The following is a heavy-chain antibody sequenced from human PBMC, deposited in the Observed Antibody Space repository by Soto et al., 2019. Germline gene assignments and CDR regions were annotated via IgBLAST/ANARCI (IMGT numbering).Heavy chain of an antibody. D-gene: IGHD3-16*02. CDR3: ARDHGSYPNT. J-gene: IGHJ1*01. V-gene: IGHV4-59*01. Sequence: SETLSLTCNVSGGAITSDFWSWIRQPPGKGLEWIGYVYYSGAADYNPSLKPRVTISIATSKTQFSLRLASATAADTGVYYCARDHGSYPNTWGQGILVTVSS. CDR2: VYYSGAA. CDR1: GGAITSDF.